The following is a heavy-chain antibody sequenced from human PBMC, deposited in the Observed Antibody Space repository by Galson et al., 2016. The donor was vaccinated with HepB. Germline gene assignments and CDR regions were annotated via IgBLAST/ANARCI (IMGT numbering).Heavy chain of an antibody. Sequence: SLRLSCAASGFTFDDYAMHWVRQAPGKGLEWVSGISWNSGSIGYADSVKGRFTISRDNAKNSLYLQMNSLRAEDTAFYYCAKDKYDISMDVWGQGTTVAVSS. J-gene: IGHJ6*02. CDR2: ISWNSGSI. CDR3: AKDKYDISMDV. V-gene: IGHV3-9*01. CDR1: GFTFDDYA. D-gene: IGHD3-22*01.